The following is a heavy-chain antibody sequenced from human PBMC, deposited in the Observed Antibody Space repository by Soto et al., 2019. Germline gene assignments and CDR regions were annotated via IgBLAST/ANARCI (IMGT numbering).Heavy chain of an antibody. CDR2: ISSSSSTI. CDR3: ARDLNLGSFDY. Sequence: PGGSLGLSCAASGFTFSSYSMNWVRQAPGKELEWVSYISSSSSTIYYADSVKGRFTISRDNAKNSLYLQMNSLRAEDTAVYYCARDLNLGSFDYWGQGTLVTVSS. J-gene: IGHJ4*02. CDR1: GFTFSSYS. V-gene: IGHV3-48*01.